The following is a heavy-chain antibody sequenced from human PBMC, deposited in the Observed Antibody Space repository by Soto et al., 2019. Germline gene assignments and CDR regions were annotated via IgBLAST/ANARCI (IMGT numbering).Heavy chain of an antibody. D-gene: IGHD3-10*01. V-gene: IGHV3-11*01. CDR1: GVTFSDYY. CDR3: ATILVRGVPGAFDF. Sequence: QAQLVESGGGLVKPGGSLRLSCVASGVTFSDYYMSWIRQAPGKGLEWLSYVSSSGNTIYYADSVKGRFTISRDNAKNSLFLQMNSLRAEDTAVYYCATILVRGVPGAFDFWGRGTMVTVSS. J-gene: IGHJ3*01. CDR2: VSSSGNTI.